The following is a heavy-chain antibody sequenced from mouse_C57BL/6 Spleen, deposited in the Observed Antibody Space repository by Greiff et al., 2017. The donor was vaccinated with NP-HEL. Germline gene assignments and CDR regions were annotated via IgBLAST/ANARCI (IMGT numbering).Heavy chain of an antibody. D-gene: IGHD4-1*01. V-gene: IGHV1-15*01. CDR2: IDPETGGT. Sequence: QVQLQQSGAELVRPGASVTLSCKASGYTFTDYEMHWVKQTPVHGLEWIGAIDPETGGTAYNQKFKGKAILTADKSSSTAYMELRSLTSEDSAVYYCTRWSGTIAMDYWGQGTSVTVSS. CDR1: GYTFTDYE. J-gene: IGHJ4*01. CDR3: TRWSGTIAMDY.